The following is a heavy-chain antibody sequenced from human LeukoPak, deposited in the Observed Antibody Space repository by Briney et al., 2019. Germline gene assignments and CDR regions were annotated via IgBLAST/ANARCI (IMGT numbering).Heavy chain of an antibody. V-gene: IGHV4-4*09. CDR3: ATTTKLAWCDP. CDR2: IDTSGNT. Sequence: SETLSLTCTVSGTSIRTYYWAWIQQPPGKGLEWIGYIDTSGNTNYNSSLESRVTISVDTSKNQFSLRLSSVTAADTAVYYCATTTKLAWCDPWGQGTLVTVSS. J-gene: IGHJ5*02. D-gene: IGHD1-26*01. CDR1: GTSIRTYY.